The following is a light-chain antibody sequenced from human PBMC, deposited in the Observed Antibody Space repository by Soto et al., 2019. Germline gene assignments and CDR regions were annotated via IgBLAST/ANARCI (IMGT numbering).Light chain of an antibody. CDR1: SSDIGGYNY. Sequence: QSALTQPASVSGSPGQSTTISCTGTSSDIGGYNYVSWYQQLPGEAPKLIIYDVSDRPSGVSTRFSGSKSGNTASLTISGLQDEDEGDYYCSSFTSRHPYVFGTGTKLTVL. CDR3: SSFTSRHPYV. V-gene: IGLV2-14*01. J-gene: IGLJ1*01. CDR2: DVS.